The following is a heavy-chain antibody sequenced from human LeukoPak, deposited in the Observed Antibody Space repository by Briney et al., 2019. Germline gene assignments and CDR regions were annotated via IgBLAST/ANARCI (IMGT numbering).Heavy chain of an antibody. D-gene: IGHD6-19*01. J-gene: IGHJ4*02. Sequence: PGGSLRLSCAASGFTFTSYIMTWVRQAPGKGLEWVSSIDESGGSTYYADSVKGRCTISRDNSRSSLYLEMNSLRAEDTAVYYCARGNTGWPYYLDYWGQGTLVTVSS. CDR1: GFTFTSYI. CDR2: IDESGGST. CDR3: ARGNTGWPYYLDY. V-gene: IGHV3-23*01.